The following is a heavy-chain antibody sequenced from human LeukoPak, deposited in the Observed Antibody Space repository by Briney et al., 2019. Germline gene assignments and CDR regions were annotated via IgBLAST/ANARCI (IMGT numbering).Heavy chain of an antibody. V-gene: IGHV3-21*01. D-gene: IGHD2-15*01. CDR2: ISSSSSYI. CDR3: ARSCSGGTCNFPKFEP. J-gene: IGHJ5*02. CDR1: GFTFSSYS. Sequence: SGGSLRLSCAASGFTFSSYSMNWVRQAPGKGLEWVSSISSSSSYIYYADSVKGRFTISRDNAKNSLYLQMNSLRAEDTAVYYCARSCSGGTCNFPKFEPWGQGTLVTVSS.